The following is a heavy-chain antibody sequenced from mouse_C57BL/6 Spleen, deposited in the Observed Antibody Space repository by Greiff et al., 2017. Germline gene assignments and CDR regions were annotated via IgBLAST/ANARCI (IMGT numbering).Heavy chain of an antibody. CDR1: GYTFTSYW. CDR2: IHPNSGST. D-gene: IGHD2-10*02. Sequence: QVQLQQPGAELVKPGASVKLSCKASGYTFTSYWMHWVKQRPGQGLEWIGMIHPNSGSTNYNEKFKSNATLTVDKSSSTAYMQLSSLTSEDSAVYYCARENSITGYWGQGTTLTVSS. J-gene: IGHJ2*01. CDR3: ARENSITGY. V-gene: IGHV1-64*01.